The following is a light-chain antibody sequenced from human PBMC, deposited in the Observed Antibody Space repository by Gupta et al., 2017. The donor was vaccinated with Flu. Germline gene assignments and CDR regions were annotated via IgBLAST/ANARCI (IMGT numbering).Light chain of an antibody. CDR3: QQVHSFWCKFT. V-gene: IGKV3-20*01. CDR1: LSVSIKS. J-gene: IGKJ1*01. Sequence: LSLPPGEGATLSCRARLSVSIKSIASYARKGIVVPKLLMSGTSKRAEGVTDKISGSGGGADDTLTMNRREPEDFEVYNCQQVHSFWCKFTFGHGTKVEIK. CDR2: GTS.